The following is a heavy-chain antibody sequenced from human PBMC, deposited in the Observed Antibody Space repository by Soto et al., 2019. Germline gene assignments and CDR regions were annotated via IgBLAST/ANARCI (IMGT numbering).Heavy chain of an antibody. CDR2: TSGGGDVA. D-gene: IGHD4-17*01. V-gene: IGHV3-23*01. CDR3: VKKSIGTVTNPVYWSFDL. CDR1: GFTFINYA. J-gene: IGHJ2*01. Sequence: EVQLLESGGGLIQPGGSLRLSCTASGFTFINYAMNWVRQAPGKGLEWVSGTSGGGDVAFYADSGKGRFAISRDNSKNTLSLKMNSLRAEDTALYYCVKKSIGTVTNPVYWSFDLWGRGTLVTVSS.